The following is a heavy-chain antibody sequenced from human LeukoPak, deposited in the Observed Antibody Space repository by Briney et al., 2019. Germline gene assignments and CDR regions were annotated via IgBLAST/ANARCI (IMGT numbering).Heavy chain of an antibody. CDR1: GGSISSGVYY. CDR2: MHCSGNT. Sequence: SETLSLTCTVSGGSISSGVYYWGWVRRPPGKGLEWIGNMHCSGNTYYNPSLKSRVTISVDTSKNQFSLKLSSVTAADTAVYYCARHGNYYFDYWGQGMLVTVSS. CDR3: ARHGNYYFDY. V-gene: IGHV4-39*01. D-gene: IGHD1-1*01. J-gene: IGHJ4*02.